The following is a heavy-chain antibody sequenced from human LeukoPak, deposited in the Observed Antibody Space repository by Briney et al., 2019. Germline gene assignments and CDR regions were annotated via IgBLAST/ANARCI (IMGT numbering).Heavy chain of an antibody. D-gene: IGHD4-17*01. CDR3: AKDATTVTTFYFDY. CDR2: IRYDGSNK. CDR1: GFSFSSYA. J-gene: IGHJ4*02. V-gene: IGHV3-30*02. Sequence: GGSLRLSCAASGFSFSSYAMSWVRQAPGKGLEWVAFIRYDGSNKYYADSVKGRFTISRDNSKNTLYLQMNSLRAEDTAVYYCAKDATTVTTFYFDYWGQGTLVTVSS.